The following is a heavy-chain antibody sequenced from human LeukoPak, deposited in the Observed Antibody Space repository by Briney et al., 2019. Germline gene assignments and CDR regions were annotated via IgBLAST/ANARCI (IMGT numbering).Heavy chain of an antibody. CDR3: ARVTGYMVEDYFDY. V-gene: IGHV1-46*01. Sequence: ASVKVSCKASGYTFTSYYMHWVRQAPGQGLEWMGIINPSGGSTSYAQKFQGRVTITADESTSTAYMELSSLRSEDTAVYYCARVTGYMVEDYFDYWGQGTLVTVSS. CDR2: INPSGGST. J-gene: IGHJ4*02. CDR1: GYTFTSYY. D-gene: IGHD6-13*01.